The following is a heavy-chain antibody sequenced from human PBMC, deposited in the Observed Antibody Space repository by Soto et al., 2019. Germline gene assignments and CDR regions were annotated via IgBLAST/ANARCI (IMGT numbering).Heavy chain of an antibody. Sequence: GASVKVSCKASGYTFTSYAMHWVRQAPGQRLEWMGWINAGNGNTKYSQKFQGRVTITRDTSASTAYMELSSLRSEDTAVYYCARDHITMVRGVYNWFDPWGQGTLVTVSS. V-gene: IGHV1-3*01. D-gene: IGHD3-10*01. CDR2: INAGNGNT. CDR1: GYTFTSYA. J-gene: IGHJ5*02. CDR3: ARDHITMVRGVYNWFDP.